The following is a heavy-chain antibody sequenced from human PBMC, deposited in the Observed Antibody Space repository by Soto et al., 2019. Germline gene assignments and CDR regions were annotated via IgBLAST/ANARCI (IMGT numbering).Heavy chain of an antibody. CDR1: GFTFSSYA. Sequence: EVQLLESGGGLVQPGGSLRLSCAASGFTFSSYAMSWVRQAPGKGLEWVSAISGSGGTTYYAASVKGRFTFSRDNSKNTLYLQMNSVRAEDTAVYYCAKTASGWFSAFDIWGQGTMVTVSS. V-gene: IGHV3-23*01. CDR2: ISGSGGTT. CDR3: AKTASGWFSAFDI. D-gene: IGHD6-13*01. J-gene: IGHJ3*02.